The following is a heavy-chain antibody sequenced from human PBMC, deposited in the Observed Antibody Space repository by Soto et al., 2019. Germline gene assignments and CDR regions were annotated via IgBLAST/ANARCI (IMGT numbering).Heavy chain of an antibody. Sequence: PSETLSLTCTVSGGSVSSGSYYWSWIRQPPGKGLEWIGYIYYSGSTNYNPSLKSRVTISVDTSKNQFSLKLSSVTAADTAVYYCARDYSFLGRQLTNYYYYYGMDVWGQGTTVTVSS. J-gene: IGHJ6*02. D-gene: IGHD2-2*01. CDR3: ARDYSFLGRQLTNYYYYYGMDV. V-gene: IGHV4-61*01. CDR2: IYYSGST. CDR1: GGSVSSGSYY.